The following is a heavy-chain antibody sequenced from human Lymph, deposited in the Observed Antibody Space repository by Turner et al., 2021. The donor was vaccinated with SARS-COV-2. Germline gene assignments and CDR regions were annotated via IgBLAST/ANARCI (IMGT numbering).Heavy chain of an antibody. Sequence: EVQLVESGGGLVKPGVSLRLSCAASGFTLCCYSMNWVRQAPGKGLECVSSISSSASYIYYADSVKGRFTISRDNAKNSLYLQMNSLRAEDTAVYYCARDTVGVIIGYHYGMDVWGQGTTVTVSS. D-gene: IGHD3-3*01. V-gene: IGHV3-21*01. CDR3: ARDTVGVIIGYHYGMDV. CDR2: ISSSASYI. CDR1: GFTLCCYS. J-gene: IGHJ6*02.